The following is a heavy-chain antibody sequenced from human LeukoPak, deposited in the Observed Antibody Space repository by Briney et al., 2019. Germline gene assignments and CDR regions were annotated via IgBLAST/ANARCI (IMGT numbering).Heavy chain of an antibody. Sequence: GASVKVSCKTSGYTFSDYYIHWVRQAPGQGLEWMGWINSNSGETKSAQKFQGRVTMTGDTSISTAYMELRRVTSDDTAVYYCARDRDYSNTERGFDYWGQGTLVTVSS. CDR1: GYTFSDYY. V-gene: IGHV1-2*02. D-gene: IGHD4-11*01. CDR2: INSNSGET. J-gene: IGHJ4*02. CDR3: ARDRDYSNTERGFDY.